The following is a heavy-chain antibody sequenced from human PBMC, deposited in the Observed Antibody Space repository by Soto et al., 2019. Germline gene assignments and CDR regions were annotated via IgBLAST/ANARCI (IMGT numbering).Heavy chain of an antibody. D-gene: IGHD3-3*01. CDR3: ARSPYYDFWSGGNYFDY. J-gene: IGHJ4*02. CDR1: GFTFSSYE. CDR2: ISSSGSTI. V-gene: IGHV3-48*03. Sequence: PGGSLRLSXAASGFTFSSYEMNWVRQAPGKGLEWVSYISSSGSTIYYADSVKGRFTISRDNAKNSLYLQMNSLRAEDTAVYYCARSPYYDFWSGGNYFDYWGQGTLVTVSS.